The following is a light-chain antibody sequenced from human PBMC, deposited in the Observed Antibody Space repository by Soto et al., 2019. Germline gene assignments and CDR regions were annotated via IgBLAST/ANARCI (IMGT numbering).Light chain of an antibody. J-gene: IGLJ1*01. CDR3: SSYTSSSTLLYV. CDR2: DVS. Sequence: QSALTQPASVSGSPGQSITISCTGTSSDVGGYNYVSWYQQHPGKAPKLMIYDVSNRPSGVSNRFSGSKSGNTASLTISGLQAEDESDYDCSSYTSSSTLLYVFGTGTKLTVL. V-gene: IGLV2-14*01. CDR1: SSDVGGYNY.